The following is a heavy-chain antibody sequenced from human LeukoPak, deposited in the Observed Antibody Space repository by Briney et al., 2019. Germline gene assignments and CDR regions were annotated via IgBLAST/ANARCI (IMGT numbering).Heavy chain of an antibody. J-gene: IGHJ4*02. CDR2: IYPGDSDT. CDR1: GYSFTSYW. CDR3: ARSFTSSYCSSTSCYASPLDY. D-gene: IGHD2-2*01. V-gene: IGHV5-51*01. Sequence: GESLKISCKGSGYSFTSYWIGWVRQMPGKGLEWMGIIYPGDSDTRYSPSFQGQVTISADKSISTAYLQWSSLKASDTAMYYCARSFTSSYCSSTSCYASPLDYWGQGTLVTASS.